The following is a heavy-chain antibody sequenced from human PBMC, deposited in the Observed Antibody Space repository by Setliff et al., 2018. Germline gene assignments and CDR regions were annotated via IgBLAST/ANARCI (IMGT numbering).Heavy chain of an antibody. Sequence: TLSLTCTVSGVSIRSCYWSWIRQPPGKGLEWIGYIFYSGSSNYNPSLQSRVSISVDTSKNQLSLKLDSLTAADTAVYFCARLPRTVTHFDYWGQGALVTVSS. CDR2: IFYSGSS. J-gene: IGHJ4*02. CDR3: ARLPRTVTHFDY. D-gene: IGHD4-17*01. V-gene: IGHV4-59*01. CDR1: GVSIRSCY.